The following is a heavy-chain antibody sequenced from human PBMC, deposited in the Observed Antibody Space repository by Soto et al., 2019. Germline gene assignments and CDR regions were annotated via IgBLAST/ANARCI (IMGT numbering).Heavy chain of an antibody. J-gene: IGHJ5*02. V-gene: IGHV1-18*01. CDR1: GYTFTSYG. CDR3: AAYSSSPGFWFDP. Sequence: AASVKVSCKASGYTFTSYGISWVRQAPGQGLEWMGWISAYNGNTNYAQKLQGRVTMTTDTSTSTAYMELRSLRSDDTAVYYCAAYSSSPGFWFDPWGQGTLVTVSS. CDR2: ISAYNGNT. D-gene: IGHD6-6*01.